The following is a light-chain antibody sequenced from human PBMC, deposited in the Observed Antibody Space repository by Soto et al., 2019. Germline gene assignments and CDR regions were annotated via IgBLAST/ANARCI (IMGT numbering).Light chain of an antibody. CDR1: SSDIGSYKF. Sequence: QSSLTQPASVSESPGQSITISCTGTSSDIGSYKFVSWYQHHPGKAPKLMIYEGSKRPSGVSDRFSGSKSGTSASLAITGLQAEDEADYYCQSYDSSLSGSVFGTGTKLTVL. CDR2: EGS. CDR3: QSYDSSLSGSV. J-gene: IGLJ1*01. V-gene: IGLV2-14*02.